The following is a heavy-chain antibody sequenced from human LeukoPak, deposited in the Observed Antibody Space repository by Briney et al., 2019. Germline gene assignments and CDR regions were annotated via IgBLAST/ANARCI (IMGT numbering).Heavy chain of an antibody. D-gene: IGHD2-8*01. Sequence: GASVKVSCKASGYTFTSYGISWVRQAPGQGLEWMGWISAYNGNTNYAQKLQGRVTMTTDTSTSTAYMELRRLRSDDTAVYYCARGGYCTNGVCYTHWFDPWGQGTLVTVSS. V-gene: IGHV1-18*01. J-gene: IGHJ5*02. CDR1: GYTFTSYG. CDR3: ARGGYCTNGVCYTHWFDP. CDR2: ISAYNGNT.